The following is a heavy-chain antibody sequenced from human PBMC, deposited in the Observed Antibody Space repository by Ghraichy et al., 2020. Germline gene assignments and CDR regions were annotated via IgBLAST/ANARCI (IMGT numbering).Heavy chain of an antibody. CDR1: GFTFSSYS. D-gene: IGHD3-22*01. CDR3: VKDSYYYYSSGYPL. CDR2: ISGSGGST. J-gene: IGHJ4*02. Sequence: GGSLRLSCAASGFTFSSYSMSWVRQAPGKGLEWVSAISGSGGSTYYADSVKGRFTISRDNSKNTLYLQMNSLRAEDTAVYYCVKDSYYYYSSGYPLWGQGTLVTVSS. V-gene: IGHV3-23*01.